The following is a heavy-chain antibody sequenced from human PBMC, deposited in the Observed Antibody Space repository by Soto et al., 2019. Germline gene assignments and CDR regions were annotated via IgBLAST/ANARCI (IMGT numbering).Heavy chain of an antibody. Sequence: QVQLVQSGAEVKKPGSSVRVSCKASGGTFSSETISWVRQAPGQGLEWMGRIIPMVDIVNYAQRLQVRVTITADKSTSTVYMELSSLRSEDTAVYYCSTWFDPWGQGTLVTVSS. CDR2: IIPMVDIV. CDR3: STWFDP. V-gene: IGHV1-69*02. J-gene: IGHJ5*02. CDR1: GGTFSSET.